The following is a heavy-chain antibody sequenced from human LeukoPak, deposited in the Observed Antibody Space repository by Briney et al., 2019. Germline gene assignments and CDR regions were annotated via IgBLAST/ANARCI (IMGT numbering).Heavy chain of an antibody. J-gene: IGHJ4*02. CDR1: GYTFTTYS. CDR3: ARDLIVYGSGSYFDY. D-gene: IGHD3-10*01. CDR2: INVGNGNT. V-gene: IGHV1-3*01. Sequence: ASVKVSCKTSGYTFTTYSIHWVRQAPGQGLEWMAWINVGNGNTKYSQNFQGRLTITTDTSASTAYMELSSLRSEDTALYFCARDLIVYGSGSYFDYWGQGTLVTVSP.